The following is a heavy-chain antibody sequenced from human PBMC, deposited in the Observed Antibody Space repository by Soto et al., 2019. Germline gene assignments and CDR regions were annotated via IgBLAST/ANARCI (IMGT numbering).Heavy chain of an antibody. CDR1: GFTFSSSA. CDR2: IVVGSGNT. J-gene: IGHJ4*02. CDR3: AEDRTYCGGDCYVD. Sequence: GASVKGSRQASGFTFSSSAVEWVRQARGQRLEWIGWIVVGSGNTNYAQKFQERVTITRDMSTSTAYMELSSLRSEDTAVYYCAEDRTYCGGDCYVDWGQGTLVTVSS. V-gene: IGHV1-58*01. D-gene: IGHD2-21*02.